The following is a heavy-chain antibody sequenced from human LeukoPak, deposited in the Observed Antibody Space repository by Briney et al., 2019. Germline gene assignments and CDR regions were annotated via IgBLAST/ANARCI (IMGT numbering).Heavy chain of an antibody. Sequence: SETLSLTCTVSGGSISSYYWSWIRQPPGKGLEWIGYIYYSGSTNYNSSLKSRVTISVDASKNQFSLNLSSVTAADTAVYYCARGSGWLIDYWGQGILVTVSS. V-gene: IGHV4-59*01. D-gene: IGHD5-18*01. CDR3: ARGSGWLIDY. CDR1: GGSISSYY. CDR2: IYYSGST. J-gene: IGHJ4*02.